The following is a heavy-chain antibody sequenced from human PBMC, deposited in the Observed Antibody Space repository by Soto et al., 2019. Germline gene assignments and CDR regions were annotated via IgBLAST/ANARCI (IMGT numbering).Heavy chain of an antibody. D-gene: IGHD6-6*01. J-gene: IGHJ4*02. CDR1: GFTFSGSA. CDR3: TRRDSSSST. V-gene: IGHV3-73*01. CDR2: IRSKANSYAT. Sequence: GGSLRLSCAASGFTFSGSAMHWVRQASGKGLEWVGRIRSKANSYATAYAASVKGRFTISRDDSKNTAYLQMNSLKTEDTAVYYCTRRDSSSSTWGQGTLVTVSS.